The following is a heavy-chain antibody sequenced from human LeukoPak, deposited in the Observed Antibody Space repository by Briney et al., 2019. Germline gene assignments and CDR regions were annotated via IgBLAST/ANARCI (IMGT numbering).Heavy chain of an antibody. J-gene: IGHJ4*02. CDR1: GFTFSSYA. CDR3: AGGVDIVVVPAAPFTFDY. Sequence: GGSLRLSCAASGFTFSSYAMSWVRQAPGKGLEWVSAISGSGGSTYYADSVKGRFTISRDNSKNTLYPQMNSLRAEDTAVYYCAGGVDIVVVPAAPFTFDYWGQGTLVTVSS. V-gene: IGHV3-23*01. D-gene: IGHD2-2*01. CDR2: ISGSGGST.